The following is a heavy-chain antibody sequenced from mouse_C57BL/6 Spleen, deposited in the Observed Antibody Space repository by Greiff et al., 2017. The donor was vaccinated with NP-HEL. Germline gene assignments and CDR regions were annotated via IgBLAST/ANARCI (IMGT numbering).Heavy chain of an antibody. J-gene: IGHJ4*01. D-gene: IGHD2-1*01. CDR1: GYTFTDHT. CDR2: IYPSAGST. Sequence: QVQLQQSDAELVKPGASVKISCKVSGYTFTDHTIHWMKQRPEQGLEWIGYIYPSAGSTKYNEKFKGKATLTADKSSSTAYMQLNSLTSEDSAVYVCARIYYGNYFYAMDYWGQGTSVTVSS. CDR3: ARIYYGNYFYAMDY. V-gene: IGHV1-78*01.